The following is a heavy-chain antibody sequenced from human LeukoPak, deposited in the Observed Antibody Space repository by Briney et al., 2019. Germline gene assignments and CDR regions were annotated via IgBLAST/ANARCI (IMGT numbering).Heavy chain of an antibody. CDR1: GNTFTMYY. V-gene: IGHV1-46*01. D-gene: IGHD3-16*01. CDR3: AREQREGLSGNLGGLFASYSTYYYMDV. Sequence: ASVKVSCKASGNTFTMYYIHWVRQAPGQGLEWMGMINPSDGATTYAQRFQGRVTMTRDMSTTTVYMDLRSLRSEDTAVYFCAREQREGLSGNLGGLFASYSTYYYMDVWGRGTTVTVSS. J-gene: IGHJ6*03. CDR2: INPSDGAT.